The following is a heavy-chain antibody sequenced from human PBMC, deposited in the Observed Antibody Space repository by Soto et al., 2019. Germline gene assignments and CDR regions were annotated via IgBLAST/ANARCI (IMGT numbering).Heavy chain of an antibody. CDR2: IDYSGST. J-gene: IGHJ4*02. Sequence: SETLSLTCTVSGGSISSRNYYWGWIRQPPGKGLEWIGTIDYSGSTFYNPSLKSRVSISIHTSRSQFSLKLTSVTAADTAVYYCARYYFTAVSPPDYWGQGTLVTVSS. CDR3: ARYYFTAVSPPDY. D-gene: IGHD6-19*01. V-gene: IGHV4-39*01. CDR1: GGSISSRNYY.